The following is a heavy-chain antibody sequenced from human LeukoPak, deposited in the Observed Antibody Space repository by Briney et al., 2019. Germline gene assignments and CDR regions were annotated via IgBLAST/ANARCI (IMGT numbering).Heavy chain of an antibody. CDR1: GGTFSSYP. D-gene: IGHD2-2*01. J-gene: IGHJ4*02. V-gene: IGHV1-69*04. CDR2: IIPILGIA. CDR3: ARDLGVVVPAAPLGY. Sequence: GAAVKVSFKASGGTFSSYPISWVGQAPGQGLEWMGRIIPILGIAKYAQKFQGRVTITADKSTSTAYMELSSLRSEDPAVYYCARDLGVVVPAAPLGYWGQETLVTVSS.